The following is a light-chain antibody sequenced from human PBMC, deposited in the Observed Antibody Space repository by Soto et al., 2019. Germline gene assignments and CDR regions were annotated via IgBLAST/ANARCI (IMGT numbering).Light chain of an antibody. J-gene: IGKJ4*01. CDR2: DAS. V-gene: IGKV3-15*01. CDR3: QQYNEWPLT. Sequence: EIVMTQSPATLSVSPGERATLSCRARRSVSSNLAWYQQKPGQAPRLLIYDASIRATGIPARFSGSGSGTEFTLTISSLQSEVSAVYYCQQYNEWPLTFGGGTKVDIK. CDR1: RSVSSN.